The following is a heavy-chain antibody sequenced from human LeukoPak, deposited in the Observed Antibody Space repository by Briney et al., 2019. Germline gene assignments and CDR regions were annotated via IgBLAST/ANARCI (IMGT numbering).Heavy chain of an antibody. Sequence: SETLSLTCTVSGGSISSSSSYWGWIRQPPGKGLEWIGNIYYSGTTFSNPSLKSRVTISIDTSKNQFSLKLSSVTAADTAVYYCARDPRFSGSGSYLVWGQGTLVTVSS. V-gene: IGHV4-39*07. CDR2: IYYSGTT. D-gene: IGHD3-10*01. CDR1: GGSISSSSSY. CDR3: ARDPRFSGSGSYLV. J-gene: IGHJ4*02.